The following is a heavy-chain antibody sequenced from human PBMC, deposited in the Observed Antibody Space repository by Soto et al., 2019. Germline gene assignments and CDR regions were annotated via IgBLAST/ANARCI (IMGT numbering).Heavy chain of an antibody. V-gene: IGHV1-69*12. D-gene: IGHD3-10*01. CDR3: ARDLLGFGYTYGDV. J-gene: IGHJ6*01. Sequence: QVQLVQSGAEVKKPGSSVKVSCKASGGTFSNYALISWVRQAAGQGLEWMGGIIPIDATVNYAQKFQGRITITADESTTIVYMDLGSLRSEDTAMYYCARDLLGFGYTYGDVWGQGTTVTVSS. CDR2: IIPIDATV. CDR1: GGTFSNYA.